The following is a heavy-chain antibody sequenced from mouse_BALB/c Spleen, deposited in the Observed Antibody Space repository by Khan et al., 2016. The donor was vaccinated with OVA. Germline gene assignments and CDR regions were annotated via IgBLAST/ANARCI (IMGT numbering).Heavy chain of an antibody. CDR2: IIPTSGYT. J-gene: IGHJ2*01. CDR1: GYTFTSYW. V-gene: IGHV1-7*01. Sequence: QVQLKESGAELAKPGASVKMSCKASGYTFTSYWMHWINQRPGQGLDWIGYIIPTSGYTDYNQKFKDKATLTANKSASTAYMQVSSLTSDDTAVYYWARNRIDYWGQVTALIVSS. CDR3: ARNRIDY.